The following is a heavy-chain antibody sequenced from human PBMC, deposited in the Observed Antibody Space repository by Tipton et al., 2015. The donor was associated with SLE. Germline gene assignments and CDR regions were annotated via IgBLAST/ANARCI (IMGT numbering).Heavy chain of an antibody. CDR3: AKDTSNDFWRAGATNAFDV. V-gene: IGHV3-9*01. J-gene: IGHJ3*01. CDR1: GFTFDDYA. CDR2: IGWNSGGI. Sequence: QLVQSGGGLVQPGRSLRLSCAAAGFTFDDYAMHWVRQVPGKGLEWVSGIGWNSGGIGYADSVKGRFTISRDNAKNSLYLQMNSLRAEDTALYYCAKDTSNDFWRAGATNAFDVWGQGTVVTVSS. D-gene: IGHD3-3*01.